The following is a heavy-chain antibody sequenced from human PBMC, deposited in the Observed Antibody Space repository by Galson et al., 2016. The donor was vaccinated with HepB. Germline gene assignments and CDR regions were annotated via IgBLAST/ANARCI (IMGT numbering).Heavy chain of an antibody. CDR3: ARDHCTGGVCYSSPWYYGMGV. Sequence: TLSLTCTVSGGSISSGYYYWSWIRQLPGKGLEWIGYISYSGSTDYNPSLQSRVTISADTSKNQLSLMLTPVTAADTAVYFCARDHCTGGVCYSSPWYYGMGVWGQGTTVTVSS. D-gene: IGHD2-8*02. J-gene: IGHJ6*02. CDR2: ISYSGST. V-gene: IGHV4-31*03. CDR1: GGSISSGYYY.